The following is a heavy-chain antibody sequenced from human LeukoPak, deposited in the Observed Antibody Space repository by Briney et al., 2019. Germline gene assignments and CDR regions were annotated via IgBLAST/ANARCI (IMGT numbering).Heavy chain of an antibody. J-gene: IGHJ4*02. CDR3: ARVEVRPMVRGVIDY. V-gene: IGHV4-59*01. CDR2: IYYSGST. CDR1: GGSISSYY. D-gene: IGHD3-10*01. Sequence: SETLSLTCTVSGGSISSYYWSWIRQPPWKGLEWIGYIYYSGSTNYNPSLKSRVTISVDTSKNQFSLKLSSVTAADTAVYYCARVEVRPMVRGVIDYWGQGTLVTVSS.